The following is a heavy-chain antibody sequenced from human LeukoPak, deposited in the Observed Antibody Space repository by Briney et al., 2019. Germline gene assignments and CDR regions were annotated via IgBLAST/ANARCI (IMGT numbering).Heavy chain of an antibody. J-gene: IGHJ3*02. CDR2: IYTSGST. D-gene: IGHD3-22*01. Sequence: SETLSLTCTVSGDSISSGDYYWSWIRQPAGKGLEWTGRIYTSGSTNYNPSLKSRVTISVDTSKNQFSLKLTSVTAADTAVYYCARGPYKYDGSGAFDIWGQGTMVTVSS. V-gene: IGHV4-61*02. CDR3: ARGPYKYDGSGAFDI. CDR1: GDSISSGDYY.